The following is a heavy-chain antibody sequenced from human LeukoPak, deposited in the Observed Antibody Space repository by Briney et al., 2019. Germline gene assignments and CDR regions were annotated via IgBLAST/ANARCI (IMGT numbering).Heavy chain of an antibody. CDR1: GFTLSSYW. Sequence: GGSLRLSCAASGFTLSSYWMHWVRQAPGKGLVWVSRINSDGSSTSYADSVKGRFTISRDNAKNTLYLQMDSLRAEDTAVYYCARDGGKVYNWFDPWGQGTLVTVSS. CDR3: ARDGGKVYNWFDP. J-gene: IGHJ5*02. D-gene: IGHD2-15*01. CDR2: INSDGSST. V-gene: IGHV3-74*01.